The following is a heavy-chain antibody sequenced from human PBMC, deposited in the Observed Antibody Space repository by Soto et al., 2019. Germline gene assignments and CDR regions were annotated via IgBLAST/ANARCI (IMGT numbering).Heavy chain of an antibody. V-gene: IGHV1-2*04. CDR3: ATWVDYGDFEGFDF. Sequence: GASMKVSCKTFGYNFTGYKLHWVRQAPGQGLEWMGWVDPNGGGSNSAQKFQGSVTMTWDTSITTAYLDLTRLTTNDTATYFCATWVDYGDFEGFDFWG. J-gene: IGHJ4*01. CDR1: GYNFTGYK. CDR2: VDPNGGGS. D-gene: IGHD4-17*01.